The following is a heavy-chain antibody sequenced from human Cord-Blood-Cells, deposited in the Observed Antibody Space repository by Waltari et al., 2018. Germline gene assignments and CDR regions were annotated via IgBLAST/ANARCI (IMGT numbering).Heavy chain of an antibody. V-gene: IGHV1-3*01. CDR2: INAGNGNT. D-gene: IGHD6-6*01. CDR1: GYTFTSYA. J-gene: IGHJ6*02. CDR3: ARGAIAARRTYYYYYGMDV. Sequence: QVQLVQSGAEVKKPGASVKVSCKASGYTFTSYAMHWVRQAPGQRLEWMGWINAGNGNTKYSQKFQGRVTITRDTSASTAYMELSSLRSEDTAVYYCARGAIAARRTYYYYYGMDVWGQGTTVTVSS.